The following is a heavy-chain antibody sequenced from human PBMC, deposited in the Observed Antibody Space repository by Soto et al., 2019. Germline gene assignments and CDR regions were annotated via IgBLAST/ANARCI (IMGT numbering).Heavy chain of an antibody. CDR2: TYYRSKWFY. D-gene: IGHD1-26*01. CDR3: ARGAFIVEPCKGFDY. Sequence: PSQTLSLTCAISGDSVSSNSVVWNWIRQSPSRGLEWLGRTYYRSKWFYEYAPSLRSRIVINPDTSKNQFSLQLSSMTPEDTAVYYCARGAFIVEPCKGFDYWGQGIPVTVSS. J-gene: IGHJ4*02. V-gene: IGHV6-1*01. CDR1: GDSVSSNSVV.